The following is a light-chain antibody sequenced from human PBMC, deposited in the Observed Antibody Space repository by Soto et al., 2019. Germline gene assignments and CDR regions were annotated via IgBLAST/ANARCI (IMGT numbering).Light chain of an antibody. CDR3: EQRGDWPPLT. V-gene: IGKV3-11*01. Sequence: EIVLTQSPATLSLSPGETATLSCRASQSIDSYLAWYQQKPGRPPRLPIYDASTRATAVPARFSGSGSGTDFSLSISSPEPEDVAVYYGEQRGDWPPLTVGGGTKVEMK. CDR2: DAS. J-gene: IGKJ4*01. CDR1: QSIDSY.